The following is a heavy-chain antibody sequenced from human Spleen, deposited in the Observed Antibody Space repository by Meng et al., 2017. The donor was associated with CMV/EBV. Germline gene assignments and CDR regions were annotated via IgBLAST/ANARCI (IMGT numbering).Heavy chain of an antibody. CDR2: IIPIFGKA. CDR3: ARETGDDFWSGYPNGVFDY. D-gene: IGHD3-3*01. CDR1: TFSNNA. Sequence: TFSNNAINWVRQAPGQGLEWMGGIIPIFGKANYARKFQGRVTITTDESTSTVYMQLSSLRSEDTAVYYCARETGDDFWSGYPNGVFDYWGQGTLVTVSS. V-gene: IGHV1-69*05. J-gene: IGHJ4*02.